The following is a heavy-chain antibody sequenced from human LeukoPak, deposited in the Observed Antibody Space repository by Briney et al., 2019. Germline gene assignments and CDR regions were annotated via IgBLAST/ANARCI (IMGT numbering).Heavy chain of an antibody. CDR2: ISSSSSTI. Sequence: SLRLSCALSGFTFSIYSMNWVRQAPRKRLEWVSYISSSSSTIYYADSVKGRFTISRDNAKNTLHLQMNSLRAEDTAVYYCARGRPLKTGIDAFDIWGQGTMVTVSS. V-gene: IGHV3-48*01. CDR3: ARGRPLKTGIDAFDI. J-gene: IGHJ3*02. CDR1: GFTFSIYS. D-gene: IGHD1-14*01.